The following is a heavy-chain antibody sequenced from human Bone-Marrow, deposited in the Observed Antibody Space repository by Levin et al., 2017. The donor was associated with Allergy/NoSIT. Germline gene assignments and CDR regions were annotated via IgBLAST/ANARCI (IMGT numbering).Heavy chain of an antibody. D-gene: IGHD4-17*01. V-gene: IGHV3-21*06. CDR3: AGGSSTTVYYFDI. Sequence: KPGGSLRLSCAASGFNFDVYSMNWVRQAPGKGLEWVSSISSSSVYIYYADSVKGRFTISRDNSKYSLYLEMNSLGAEDTAVYYCAGGSSTTVYYFDIWGQGTLVTVSS. CDR2: ISSSSVYI. CDR1: GFNFDVYS. J-gene: IGHJ4*02.